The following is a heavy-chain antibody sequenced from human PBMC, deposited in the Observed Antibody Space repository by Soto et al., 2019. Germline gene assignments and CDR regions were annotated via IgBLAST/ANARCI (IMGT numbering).Heavy chain of an antibody. V-gene: IGHV3-30*18. CDR3: AKDLLPNTVPTCGS. CDR2: ISSDGNNK. D-gene: IGHD4-17*01. J-gene: IGHJ5*02. CDR1: GFTFDSHG. Sequence: QVQLVESGGGAVQPGRSLRLSCAASGFTFDSHGMHWVRQAPGKGLEWVAVISSDGNNKYYADSVKGRFTIPRDNFNNILYLQMSSLRAADTAVYYCAKDLLPNTVPTCGSWGQGTLVTVSS.